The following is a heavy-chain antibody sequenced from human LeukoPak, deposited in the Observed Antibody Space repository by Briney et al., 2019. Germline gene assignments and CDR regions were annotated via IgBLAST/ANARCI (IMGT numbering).Heavy chain of an antibody. CDR1: GGSFSGYY. CDR3: ARGLSSSAGRYYYYYMDV. J-gene: IGHJ6*03. Sequence: SETLSLTCAVYGGSFSGYYWSWIRQPPGKGLEWIGEINHSGSTNYNPSLKSRVTISVDTSKNQFSLKLSSVTAADTAVYYCARGLSSSAGRYYYYYMDVWGKGTTVTVSS. CDR2: INHSGST. D-gene: IGHD6-6*01. V-gene: IGHV4-34*01.